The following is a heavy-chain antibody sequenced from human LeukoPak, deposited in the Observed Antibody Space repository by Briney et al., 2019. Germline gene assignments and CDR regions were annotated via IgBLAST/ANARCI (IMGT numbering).Heavy chain of an antibody. Sequence: VASVKVSCKASGYTFTGYYMHWVRQAPGQGLEWMGWINPNSGGTNYAQKFQGRVTMTRDTSISTAYMERSRLRSDDTAVYYCARIPMQGSPWDYWGQGTLVTVSS. J-gene: IGHJ4*02. CDR1: GYTFTGYY. V-gene: IGHV1-2*02. CDR2: INPNSGGT. CDR3: ARIPMQGSPWDY.